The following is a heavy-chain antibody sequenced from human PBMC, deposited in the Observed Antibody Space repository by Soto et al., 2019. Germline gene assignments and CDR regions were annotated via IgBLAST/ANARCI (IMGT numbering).Heavy chain of an antibody. Sequence: EVQLVESGGGLIQPGGSLRLSCAVSGFTVSNNYMSWVRQAPGKGLEGVSVIYSGGYTAYGDSVKGRFTISRDNSKNNHYLQRSSRGAVEAAVFYGLAARGGGGYWGQGTLVTVSS. J-gene: IGHJ4*02. CDR1: GFTVSNNY. CDR2: IYSGGYT. CDR3: LAARGGGGY. V-gene: IGHV3-53*01. D-gene: IGHD6-19*01.